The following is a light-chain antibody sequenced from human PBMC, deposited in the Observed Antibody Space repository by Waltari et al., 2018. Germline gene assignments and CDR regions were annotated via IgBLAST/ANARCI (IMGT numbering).Light chain of an antibody. CDR1: QSVSSF. V-gene: IGKV3-15*01. J-gene: IGKJ4*01. CDR3: QQYNDWPPLT. CDR2: GAS. Sequence: EVVMTQSPATLSVSPGDRATLPRRASQSVSSFVAWYQQKPGQAPRLLIYGASTRATGIPARFSGSGSGTEFTLTISSLQSEDFAVYYCQQYNDWPPLTFGGGTKVEIK.